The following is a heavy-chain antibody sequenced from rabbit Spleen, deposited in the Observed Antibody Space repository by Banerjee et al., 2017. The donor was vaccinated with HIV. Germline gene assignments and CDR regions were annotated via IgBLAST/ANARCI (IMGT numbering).Heavy chain of an antibody. D-gene: IGHD1-1*01. CDR1: GFDFSSYS. Sequence: QLEETGGGLVQPGGSLTLSCKSSGFDFSSYSMSWVRQAPGKGLEWIGYIDPLFGTTYYANWVNGRFTISSHNAQSTLYLQLNSLTAADTATYFCVRGASSSGYYSLWGPGTLVTVS. V-gene: IGHV1S7*01. J-gene: IGHJ4*01. CDR2: IDPLFGTT. CDR3: VRGASSSGYYSL.